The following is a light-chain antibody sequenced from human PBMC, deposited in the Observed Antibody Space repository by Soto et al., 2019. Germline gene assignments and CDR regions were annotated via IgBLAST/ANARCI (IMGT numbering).Light chain of an antibody. Sequence: DIVLTQSPGTLSLSPGERATLSCRASQSVSSSYLAWYQQTPGQAPMLLIYGASSMATGIPDRFSGSGSGTDFTLTISSLDPEDFAVYYCQQYGSSPYTFGQGTKLEIK. V-gene: IGKV3-20*01. J-gene: IGKJ2*01. CDR1: QSVSSSY. CDR3: QQYGSSPYT. CDR2: GAS.